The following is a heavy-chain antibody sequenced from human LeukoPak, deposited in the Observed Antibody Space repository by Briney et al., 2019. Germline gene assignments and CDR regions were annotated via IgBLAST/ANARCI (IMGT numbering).Heavy chain of an antibody. D-gene: IGHD3-22*01. J-gene: IGHJ4*02. CDR1: GFTFSSDD. CDR2: ISGSGGST. Sequence: TGGSLRLSCAASGFTFSSDDMSWVRQAPGKGLVWVTGISGSGGSTYYADSVKGRFTISRDNSKNTLYLRMNSLRAEDTAVYYCANHTYYYESSGTTALFDYWGQGTLVTVSS. CDR3: ANHTYYYESSGTTALFDY. V-gene: IGHV3-23*01.